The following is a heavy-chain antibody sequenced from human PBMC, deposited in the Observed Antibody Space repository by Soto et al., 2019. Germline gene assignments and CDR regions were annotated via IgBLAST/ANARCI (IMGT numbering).Heavy chain of an antibody. J-gene: IGHJ5*02. Sequence: QVQLVESGGGVVQPGRSLRLSCAASGFTFSSYAMHWVRQAPGKGPEWVAVISYDGSNKYYADSVKGRFTISRDNSKNTLYLQMNSLRAEDTAVYYCARDGGSYSMYNWFDPWGQGTLVTVSS. CDR1: GFTFSSYA. CDR2: ISYDGSNK. D-gene: IGHD1-26*01. CDR3: ARDGGSYSMYNWFDP. V-gene: IGHV3-30-3*01.